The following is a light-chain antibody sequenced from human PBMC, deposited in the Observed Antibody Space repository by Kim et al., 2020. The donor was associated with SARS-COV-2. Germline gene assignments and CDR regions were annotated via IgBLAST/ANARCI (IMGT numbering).Light chain of an antibody. CDR1: NIVRRN. J-gene: IGLJ3*02. Sequence: VALGQTGSITCGGNNIVRRNVHWYQQRPGQAPVLVIYRDYNRPSGIPERFSGSNSGNTATLTISRAQDGDEADYYCQVWDSSTWVFGGGTQLTVL. CDR3: QVWDSSTWV. V-gene: IGLV3-9*01. CDR2: RDY.